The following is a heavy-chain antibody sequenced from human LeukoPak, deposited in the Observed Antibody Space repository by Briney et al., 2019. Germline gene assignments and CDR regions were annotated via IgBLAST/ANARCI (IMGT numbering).Heavy chain of an antibody. CDR3: ARAVRFTRLGYCSSTSCPRGLYYYYYMDV. CDR1: GSSISSGGYS. J-gene: IGHJ6*03. V-gene: IGHV4-30-2*01. D-gene: IGHD2-2*01. Sequence: PSETLSLTCAVSGSSISSGGYSWSWIRQPPGKGLEWIGYIYHSGSTYYNPSLKSRVTISVDRSKNQFSLKLSSVTAADTAVYYCARAVRFTRLGYCSSTSCPRGLYYYYYMDVWGKGTTVTVSS. CDR2: IYHSGST.